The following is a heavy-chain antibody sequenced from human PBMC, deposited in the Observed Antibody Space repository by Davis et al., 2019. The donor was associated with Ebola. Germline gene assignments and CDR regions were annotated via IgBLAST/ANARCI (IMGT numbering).Heavy chain of an antibody. J-gene: IGHJ6*02. CDR3: AREGNYYYNAMDV. V-gene: IGHV4-59*11. CDR1: GGSISSHY. CDR2: IYYSGST. Sequence: PGGSLRLSCTVSGGSISSHYWSWIRQPPGKGLEWIGYIYYSGSTNYNPSLKSRVTISVDTSKNQFSLKLSSVTAADTAVYYCAREGNYYYNAMDVWGQGTTITVSS.